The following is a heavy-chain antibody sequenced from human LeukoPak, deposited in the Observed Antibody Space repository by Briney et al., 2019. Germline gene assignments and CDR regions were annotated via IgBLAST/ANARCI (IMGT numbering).Heavy chain of an antibody. CDR2: IYYSGST. V-gene: IGHV4-34*01. CDR1: GGSFSGYY. Sequence: SETLSLTCAVYGGSFSGYYWGWVRQPPGKGLEWIGSIYYSGSTYYNPSLKSRVTISVDTSKNQFSLKLSSVTAADTAVYYCARTLGYCTNGVCYTALYNWFDPWGQGTLVTVSS. CDR3: ARTLGYCTNGVCYTALYNWFDP. D-gene: IGHD2-8*01. J-gene: IGHJ5*02.